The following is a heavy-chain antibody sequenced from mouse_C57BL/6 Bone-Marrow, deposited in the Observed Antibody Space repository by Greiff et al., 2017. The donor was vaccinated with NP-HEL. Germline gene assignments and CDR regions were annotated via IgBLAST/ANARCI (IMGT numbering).Heavy chain of an antibody. V-gene: IGHV7-3*01. D-gene: IGHD1-1*01. CDR3: ARAFYYYGSSYGFAY. CDR1: GFTFTDYY. CDR2: IRNKANGYTT. Sequence: EVHLVESGGGLVQPGGSLSLSCAASGFTFTDYYMSWVRQPPGKALEWLGFIRNKANGYTTEYSASVKGRFTISTDNSQSILYLQMNALRAEDSATYYCARAFYYYGSSYGFAYWGQGTLVTVSA. J-gene: IGHJ3*01.